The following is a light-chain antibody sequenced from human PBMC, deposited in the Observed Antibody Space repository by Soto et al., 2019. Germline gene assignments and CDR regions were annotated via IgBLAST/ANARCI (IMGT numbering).Light chain of an antibody. J-gene: IGLJ1*01. CDR3: SSFTNTITRYA. CDR2: EVS. Sequence: QSALTQPASVSGSPGQSITISCTGTSSDVGGYKYVSWYQQHPGKAPKLMIYEVSNRPSGVSARFSGSKSGDTASLTISGLQAEDEADYYCSSFTNTITRYAFGTGTKVTVL. V-gene: IGLV2-14*01. CDR1: SSDVGGYKY.